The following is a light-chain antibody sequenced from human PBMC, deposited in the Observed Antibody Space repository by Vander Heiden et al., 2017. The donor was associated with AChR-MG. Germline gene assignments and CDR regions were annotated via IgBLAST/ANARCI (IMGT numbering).Light chain of an antibody. J-gene: IGLJ1*01. CDR3: QAWDSNDV. Sequence: SYELTQPPSVSVSPGQTASITFSGDNLGEKYVSWYQQRPGQSPVLVIYQNNKRPSGIPERFSGSNSGTTATLTISGTQATDEADYYCQAWDSNDVFGTGTQVTVL. CDR1: NLGEKY. V-gene: IGLV3-1*01. CDR2: QNN.